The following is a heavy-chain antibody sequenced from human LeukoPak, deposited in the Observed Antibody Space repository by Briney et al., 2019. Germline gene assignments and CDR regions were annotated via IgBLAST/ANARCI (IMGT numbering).Heavy chain of an antibody. Sequence: GGSLRLSCAASGFTFSGSAMHWVRQASGKGLEWVGRIRSKANSYATAYAASVKGRFTISRDDSKNTAYLQMNSLKTEDTAVYYCTMMVVPHDYWGQGTLVTVSS. CDR1: GFTFSGSA. CDR3: TMMVVPHDY. J-gene: IGHJ4*02. CDR2: IRSKANSYAT. D-gene: IGHD2-21*01. V-gene: IGHV3-73*01.